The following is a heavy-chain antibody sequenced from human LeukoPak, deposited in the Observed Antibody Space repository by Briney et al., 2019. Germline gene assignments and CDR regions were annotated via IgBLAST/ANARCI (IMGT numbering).Heavy chain of an antibody. J-gene: IGHJ3*02. CDR2: IYYGGST. CDR3: ARGEMATIEDAFDI. D-gene: IGHD5-24*01. CDR1: GGSISSYY. V-gene: IGHV4-59*01. Sequence: SETLSLTCTVSGGSISSYYWSWIRQPPGKGLEWIGYIYYGGSTNYNPSLKSRVTISVDTSKNQFSLKLSSVTAADTAVYYCARGEMATIEDAFDIWGQGTMVTVSS.